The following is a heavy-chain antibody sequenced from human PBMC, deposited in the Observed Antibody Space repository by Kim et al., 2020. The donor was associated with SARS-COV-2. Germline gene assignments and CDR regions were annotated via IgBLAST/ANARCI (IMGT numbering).Heavy chain of an antibody. CDR2: IYYSGST. CDR1: GGSISSSSYY. D-gene: IGHD6-19*01. Sequence: SETLSLTCTVSGGSISSSSYYWGWIRQPPGKGLEWIGSIYYSGSTFYNPSLKSRVTISVDTSKNQFSLKLSSVTAADTAVYYCARVRSGGWFDPWGQGTL. J-gene: IGHJ5*02. CDR3: ARVRSGGWFDP. V-gene: IGHV4-39*01.